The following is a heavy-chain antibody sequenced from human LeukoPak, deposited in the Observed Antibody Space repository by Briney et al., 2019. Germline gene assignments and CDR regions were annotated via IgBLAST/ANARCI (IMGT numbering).Heavy chain of an antibody. CDR3: ALESPNNWFDP. J-gene: IGHJ5*02. CDR2: IYHSGST. V-gene: IGHV4-38-2*01. CDR1: GYSISSGYY. Sequence: SETLSLTFAVSGYSISSGYYWGWIRQPPGKGLEWIGSIYHSGSTYYNPSLKSRVTISVDTSKDQFSLKLSSVTAADTAVYYCALESPNNWFDPWGQGTLVTVSS. D-gene: IGHD2/OR15-2a*01.